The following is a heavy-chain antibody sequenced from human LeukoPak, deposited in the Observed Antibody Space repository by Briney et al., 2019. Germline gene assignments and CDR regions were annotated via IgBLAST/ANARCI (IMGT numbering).Heavy chain of an antibody. Sequence: PGGSLRLSCAASGFTFSSYWMHWVRQAPGKGLVWVSRINSDGSSTSYADSVKGRFTISRDNAKNTLYLQMNSLRAEDTAVYYCAREYYYDSSGYYSLPKFDYWGQGTLVTVSS. CDR1: GFTFSSYW. V-gene: IGHV3-74*01. CDR2: INSDGSST. J-gene: IGHJ4*02. D-gene: IGHD3-22*01. CDR3: AREYYYDSSGYYSLPKFDY.